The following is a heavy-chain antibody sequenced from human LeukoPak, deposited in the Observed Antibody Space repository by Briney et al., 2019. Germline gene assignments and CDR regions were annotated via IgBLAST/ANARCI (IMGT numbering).Heavy chain of an antibody. CDR3: ARLAAHYYDSSGYYTDY. CDR2: VYHSGST. CDR1: GGSISSSNW. J-gene: IGHJ4*02. Sequence: NPSETLSLTCAVSGGSISSSNWWSWVRQPPGKGLEWIGEVYHSGSTNYNPSLKSRVTISVDKSKNQFSLKLSSVTAADTAVYYCARLAAHYYDSSGYYTDYWGQGTLVTVSS. V-gene: IGHV4-4*02. D-gene: IGHD3-22*01.